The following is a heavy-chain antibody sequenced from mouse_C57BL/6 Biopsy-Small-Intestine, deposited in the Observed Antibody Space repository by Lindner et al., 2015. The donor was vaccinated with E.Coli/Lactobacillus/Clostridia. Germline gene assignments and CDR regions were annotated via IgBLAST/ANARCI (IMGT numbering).Heavy chain of an antibody. D-gene: IGHD2-4*01. CDR1: GFNIKDDY. CDR2: IDPANANT. J-gene: IGHJ3*01. V-gene: IGHV14-3*01. CDR3: ARSRLRLWFAY. Sequence: VQLQESGADLVRPGASVKLSCTASGFNIKDDYIHWVKQRPEQGLEWIGRIDPANANTKYAPKFQDKATITADTSSNTAYLQLSSLTSEDTAVYYCARSRLRLWFAYWGQGTLVTVSA.